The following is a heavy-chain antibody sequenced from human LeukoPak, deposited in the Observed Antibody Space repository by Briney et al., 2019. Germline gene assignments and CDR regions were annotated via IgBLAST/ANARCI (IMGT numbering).Heavy chain of an antibody. V-gene: IGHV3-7*05. CDR2: IKHDGSEK. Sequence: GGSLRLSCAASGLTSNDSWMSWVRQTPGKGLEWVANIKHDGSEKYYVDSVKGRFTISRDNAKNSLYLQMNSLRAEDTAVYYCARTYFCFDYWGQGILVTVSA. CDR3: ARTYFCFDY. J-gene: IGHJ4*02. D-gene: IGHD2-21*01. CDR1: GLTSNDSW.